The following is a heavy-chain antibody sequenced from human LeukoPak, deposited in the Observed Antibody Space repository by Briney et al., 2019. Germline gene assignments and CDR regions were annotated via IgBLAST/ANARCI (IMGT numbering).Heavy chain of an antibody. CDR1: GDSISGYY. CDR3: ARGGASSEWFDP. CDR2: IHSSGTT. Sequence: SETLSLTCTVSGDSISGYYWSWIRQPPGKGLEWIAFIHSSGTTNYSPSLKSRVSISVDTSNNQFSLNVNSVTAADTAVYYCARGGASSEWFDPWGQGTLVTVSS. J-gene: IGHJ5*02. V-gene: IGHV4-59*01. D-gene: IGHD6-25*01.